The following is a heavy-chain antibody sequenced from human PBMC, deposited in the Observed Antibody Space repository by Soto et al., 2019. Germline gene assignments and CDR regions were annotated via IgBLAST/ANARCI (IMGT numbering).Heavy chain of an antibody. V-gene: IGHV4-39*01. CDR3: ARQGAYCWGAKCPMWFDP. CDR2: IYDSGST. Sequence: PSETLSLTCTVSDVSITTETSYWGWIRQPPGKGLEWIGTIYDSGSTYYNPSLMSRVTISVDTSKKQFSLKMTSLTAADTAVYYCARQGAYCWGAKCPMWFDPWGQGALVTVSS. D-gene: IGHD2-21*01. CDR1: DVSITTETSY. J-gene: IGHJ5*02.